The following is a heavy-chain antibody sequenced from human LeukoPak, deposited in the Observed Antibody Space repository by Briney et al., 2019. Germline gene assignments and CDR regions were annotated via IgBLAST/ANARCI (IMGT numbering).Heavy chain of an antibody. D-gene: IGHD3-10*01. J-gene: IGHJ4*02. CDR1: GFTFSSYA. Sequence: GGALRLSCAASGFTFSSYAMSWVRQPPGKGLEWVSPINDSGATTYYTDSVKGRFTISRDNSKNTLYLQMNSLRAEDTAVYYCAKGRSGNPYYFDYWGQGTLVTVSS. CDR3: AKGRSGNPYYFDY. V-gene: IGHV3-23*01. CDR2: INDSGATT.